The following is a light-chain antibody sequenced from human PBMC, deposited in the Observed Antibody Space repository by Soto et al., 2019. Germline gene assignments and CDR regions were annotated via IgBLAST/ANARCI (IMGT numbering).Light chain of an antibody. CDR2: DAS. V-gene: IGKV1-13*02. CDR1: QDINSA. CDR3: QQFNSYPLT. J-gene: IGKJ4*01. Sequence: AIQLTQSPSSLSASLGDRVTITCGASQDINSALVWYQQKPGEAPKFLMSDASSLESGVPSRLNGSGSGTDFTLTISSLQPEDCATYYCQQFNSYPLTFGGGTKVDIK.